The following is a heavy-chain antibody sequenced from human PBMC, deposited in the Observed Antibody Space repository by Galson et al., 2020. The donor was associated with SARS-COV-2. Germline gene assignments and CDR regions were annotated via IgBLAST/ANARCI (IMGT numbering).Heavy chain of an antibody. V-gene: IGHV4-39*07. Sequence: SETLSLTCTVSGGSISSDTYSWGWIRQTPGKGLEWIGTMFYSGSPYYNPSLKSRVTMSVDTSKNQISLKLNSVTAADAALYYCARDRQGVTGTGEIVDYWGQGILVIVSS. CDR3: ARDRQGVTGTGEIVDY. CDR2: MFYSGSP. CDR1: GGSISSDTYS. J-gene: IGHJ4*02. D-gene: IGHD1-1*01.